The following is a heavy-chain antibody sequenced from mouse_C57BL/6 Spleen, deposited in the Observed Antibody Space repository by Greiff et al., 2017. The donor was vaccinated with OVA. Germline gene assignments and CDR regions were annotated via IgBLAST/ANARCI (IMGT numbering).Heavy chain of an antibody. CDR3: ASYDYDSGY. Sequence: VQVVESGPELVKPGASVKISCKASGYAFSSSWMNWVKQRPGKGLEWIGRIYPGDGDTNYNGKFKGKATLTADKSSSTAYMQLSSLTSEDSAVYFCASYDYDSGYWGQGTTLTVSS. D-gene: IGHD2-4*01. CDR2: IYPGDGDT. J-gene: IGHJ2*01. CDR1: GYAFSSSW. V-gene: IGHV1-82*01.